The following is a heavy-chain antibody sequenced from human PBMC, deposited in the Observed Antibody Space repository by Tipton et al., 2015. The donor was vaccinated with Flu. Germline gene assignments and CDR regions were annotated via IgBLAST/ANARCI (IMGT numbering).Heavy chain of an antibody. CDR3: AKGLLWFGELSLFDY. CDR1: GDSMRSDYF. D-gene: IGHD3-10*01. J-gene: IGHJ4*02. CDR2: IHYSGSP. Sequence: TPSLTCTVSGDSMRSDYFWAWIRQAPGKGLEWIGNIHYSGSPHYNPSLKSRVTITVDTSKNQFSLRLSSMTAADTAVYYCAKGLLWFGELSLFDYWGQGTLVTVSS. V-gene: IGHV4-38-2*02.